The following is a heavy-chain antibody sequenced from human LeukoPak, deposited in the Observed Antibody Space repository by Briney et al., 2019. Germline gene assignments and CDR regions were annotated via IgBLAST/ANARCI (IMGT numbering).Heavy chain of an antibody. Sequence: GGSLRLSCAASGFTFDDYAMHWVRQAPGKGLAWVSLISWDGGSTYYADSVKGRFTISRDNSKNSLYLQMNSLRAEDTALYYCAAADKFWSPVDYWGQGTLVTVSS. J-gene: IGHJ4*02. D-gene: IGHD6-13*01. CDR1: GFTFDDYA. CDR3: AAADKFWSPVDY. CDR2: ISWDGGST. V-gene: IGHV3-43D*04.